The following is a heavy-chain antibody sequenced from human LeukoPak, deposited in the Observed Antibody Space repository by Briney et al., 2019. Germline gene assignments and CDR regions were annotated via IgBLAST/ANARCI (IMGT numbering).Heavy chain of an antibody. Sequence: GGSLRLSCAASGFTFSSYGMHWVRQAPGKGLEWVAVIWYDGSNKYYADSVKGRFTISRDNSKNTLYLQMNSLRAEDTAVYYCARALIRSSTRNWFDPWGQGTLVTVSS. J-gene: IGHJ5*02. CDR3: ARALIRSSTRNWFDP. CDR1: GFTFSSYG. V-gene: IGHV3-33*01. D-gene: IGHD2-2*01. CDR2: IWYDGSNK.